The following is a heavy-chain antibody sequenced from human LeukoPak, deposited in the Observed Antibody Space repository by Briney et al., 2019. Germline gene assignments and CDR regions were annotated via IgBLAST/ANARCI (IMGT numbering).Heavy chain of an antibody. CDR3: ARMYSGTSYYFDF. Sequence: SETLSLTCSVSGVSISDYHWIWIRQPPAKGLEWMGYFSYSGSTRYNPSLKSRVTMSVDTSKNQFSLRLISVAAADTAVYYCARMYSGTSYYFDFWGQGTLVTVCS. J-gene: IGHJ4*02. V-gene: IGHV4-59*01. D-gene: IGHD1-26*01. CDR1: GVSISDYH. CDR2: FSYSGST.